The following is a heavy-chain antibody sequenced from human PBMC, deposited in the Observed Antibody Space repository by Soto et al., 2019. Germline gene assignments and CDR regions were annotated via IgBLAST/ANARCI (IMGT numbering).Heavy chain of an antibody. Sequence: GASVKVSCKASGYTFSSYYMNWVRQAPGLGLEWMGRVNPILSMSNYAQKFQGRVTMTADKSTSTAYMELRSLRSEDTAFYYCATSYGSGYRAFDYWGQGALVTVSS. CDR1: GYTFSSYY. CDR3: ATSYGSGYRAFDY. D-gene: IGHD3-10*01. CDR2: VNPILSMS. V-gene: IGHV1-69*02. J-gene: IGHJ4*02.